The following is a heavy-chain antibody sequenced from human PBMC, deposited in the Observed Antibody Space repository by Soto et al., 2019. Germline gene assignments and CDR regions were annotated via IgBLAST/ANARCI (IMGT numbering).Heavy chain of an antibody. CDR1: GGSISSGGYY. CDR3: ARFLYCSGGSCSKFDP. J-gene: IGHJ5*02. CDR2: IYYSGST. Sequence: QVQLQESGPGLVKPSQTLSLTCTVSGGSISSGGYYWSWIRQHPGKGLEWIGYIYYSGSTYYNPSLKSRVTISVDTSKNQFSLKLSSVTAADTAVYYCARFLYCSGGSCSKFDPWGQGTLVTVSS. V-gene: IGHV4-30-4*08. D-gene: IGHD2-15*01.